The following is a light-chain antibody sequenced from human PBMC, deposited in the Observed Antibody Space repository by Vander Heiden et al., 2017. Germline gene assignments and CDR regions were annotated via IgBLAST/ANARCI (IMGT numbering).Light chain of an antibody. CDR3: CSYAGSYTYV. Sequence: QSALTQPRSVSGSPGQSVTISCTGTSSDVGGYNYVSWYLQHPDKAPKLMIYDVSKRPSGVPDRFFGSKSGNTASLTISGLQAEDEADYYCCSYAGSYTYVFAPGTKVTVL. V-gene: IGLV2-11*01. CDR2: DVS. CDR1: SSDVGGYNY. J-gene: IGLJ1*01.